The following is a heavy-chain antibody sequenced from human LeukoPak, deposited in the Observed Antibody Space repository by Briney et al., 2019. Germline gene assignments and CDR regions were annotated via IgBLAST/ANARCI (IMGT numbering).Heavy chain of an antibody. D-gene: IGHD3-10*01. CDR3: ARDITDNSGSGSYPHWFDP. Sequence: GASVKVSCEASGYTFTHYGINWVRQAPGQGPEWLGWINPNSGGAHFAQNFQGRVTLTRDTSISTAYMELSRLRSDDTAVYYCARDITDNSGSGSYPHWFDPWGQGTLVTVSS. J-gene: IGHJ5*02. CDR1: GYTFTHYG. CDR2: INPNSGGA. V-gene: IGHV1-2*02.